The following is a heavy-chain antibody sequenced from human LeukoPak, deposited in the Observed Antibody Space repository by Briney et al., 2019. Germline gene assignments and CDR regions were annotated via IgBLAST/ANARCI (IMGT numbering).Heavy chain of an antibody. CDR2: IYYSGST. V-gene: IGHV4-39*01. J-gene: IGHJ4*02. CDR1: GGSISSSSYY. Sequence: SETLSLTCTVSGGSISSSSYYWGWIRQPPGKGLEWIGSIYYSGSTYYSPSLKSRVTMSVDTSKNQFSLKLSSVTAADTAVYYCARHGAASGWYRSHFDYWGQGTLVTVSS. D-gene: IGHD6-19*01. CDR3: ARHGAASGWYRSHFDY.